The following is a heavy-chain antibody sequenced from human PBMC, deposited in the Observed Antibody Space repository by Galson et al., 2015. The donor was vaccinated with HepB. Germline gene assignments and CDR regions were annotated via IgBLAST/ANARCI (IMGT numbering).Heavy chain of an antibody. Sequence: SVKVSCKASGFMFTGYYLHWVRQVPGQRLEWMGRINPDGGATDSAQRFQDRVTLTSDTSITTAYMELRSLRPDDTAVYFCARDSDMDVWGTGTTVIVSS. CDR3: ARDSDMDV. CDR1: GFMFTGYY. CDR2: INPDGGAT. J-gene: IGHJ6*03. V-gene: IGHV1-2*06.